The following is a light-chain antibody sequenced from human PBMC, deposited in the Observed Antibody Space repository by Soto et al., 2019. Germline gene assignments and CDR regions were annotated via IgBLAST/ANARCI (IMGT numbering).Light chain of an antibody. CDR3: QQYDKLPPYT. CDR2: DES. Sequence: DIQMTHSPSSLSASVGDRVTITCQASQDIDNYLNWYQQKPGQAPKLLIYDESSLETGVPSRFSGRGSGTDFTFTISSLQPEDIATYYCQQYDKLPPYTFGQGTKLELK. CDR1: QDIDNY. V-gene: IGKV1-33*01. J-gene: IGKJ2*01.